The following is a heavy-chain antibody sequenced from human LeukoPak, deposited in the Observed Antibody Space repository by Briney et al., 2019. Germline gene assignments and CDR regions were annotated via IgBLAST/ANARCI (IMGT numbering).Heavy chain of an antibody. CDR2: ISGSGGST. D-gene: IGHD6-19*01. CDR3: AKDATTQWLSEITVFDY. J-gene: IGHJ4*02. Sequence: GGSLRLSCAASGFTFSSYAMSWVRQAPGKGLEWVSAISGSGGSTYYADSVKGRFTISRDNSKNTLYLQMNSLRAEDTAVYYCAKDATTQWLSEITVFDYWGQGTLVTVSS. V-gene: IGHV3-23*01. CDR1: GFTFSSYA.